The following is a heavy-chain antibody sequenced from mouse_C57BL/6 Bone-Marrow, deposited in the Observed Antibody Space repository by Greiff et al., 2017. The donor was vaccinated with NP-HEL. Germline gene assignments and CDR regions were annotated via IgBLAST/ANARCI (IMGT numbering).Heavy chain of an antibody. J-gene: IGHJ3*01. Sequence: QVQLKESGAELVKPGASVKLSCKASGYTFTSYWMHWVKQRPGRGLEWIGRIDPNSGGTKYNEKFKSKATLTVDKPSSTAYMQLSSLTSKDSAVYYCARGGYGFAYWGQGTLVTVSA. CDR2: IDPNSGGT. CDR3: ARGGYGFAY. CDR1: GYTFTSYW. V-gene: IGHV1-72*01.